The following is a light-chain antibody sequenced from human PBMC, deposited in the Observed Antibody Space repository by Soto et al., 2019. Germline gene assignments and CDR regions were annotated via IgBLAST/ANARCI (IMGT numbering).Light chain of an antibody. V-gene: IGKV1-39*01. CDR3: QQSYSTPPT. J-gene: IGKJ2*01. CDR1: QSISSF. Sequence: DIQMTQSPSSLSASVGDRVTITCRASQSISSFLNWYQQKPGKAPKVLIYAASSLQSGVPSRFSGSESGTDFTLTISSLQPEDFGTYYCQQSYSTPPTFGQGTKVEIK. CDR2: AAS.